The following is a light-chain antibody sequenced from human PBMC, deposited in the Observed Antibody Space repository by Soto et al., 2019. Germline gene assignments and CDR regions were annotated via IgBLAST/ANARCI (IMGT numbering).Light chain of an antibody. J-gene: IGLJ1*01. V-gene: IGLV2-14*01. CDR3: SSYTSSSTYV. CDR2: EFS. CDR1: SSDVGGYNY. Sequence: SALTQPASVSGSPGQSITISCTGTSSDVGGYNYVSWYQQHPGKAPKLMIYEFSNRPSGVSNRFSGSKSGNTASLTISGLQADDEADYYCSSYTSSSTYVFGTGTKLTVL.